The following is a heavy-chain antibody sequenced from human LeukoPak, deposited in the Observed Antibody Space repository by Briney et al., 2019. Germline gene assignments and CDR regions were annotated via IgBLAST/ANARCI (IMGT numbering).Heavy chain of an antibody. J-gene: IGHJ3*02. Sequence: GGSLRLSCAASGFTFSSYAMHWVRQAPGKGLEWVAVISYDGSNKYSADSVKGRFTISRDNSKNTLYLQMSSLRADDTALYYCAGVDAAMPDAFDIWGQGTTVTVSS. CDR2: ISYDGSNK. CDR3: AGVDAAMPDAFDI. V-gene: IGHV3-30*04. CDR1: GFTFSSYA. D-gene: IGHD5-18*01.